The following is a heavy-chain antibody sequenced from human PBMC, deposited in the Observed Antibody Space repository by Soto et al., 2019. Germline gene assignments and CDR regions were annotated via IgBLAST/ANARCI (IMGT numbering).Heavy chain of an antibody. J-gene: IGHJ6*02. V-gene: IGHV3-30*03. CDR1: GFTFSSYG. D-gene: IGHD2-21*01. Sequence: GGSLRLSCAASGFTFSSYGMHWVRQAPGKGLEWVAVISYDGSNKYYADSVKGRFTISRDNSKNTLYLQMNSLRAEDTAVYYCARDFVVGGPNINHCYVMDVWGQGTTVTGSS. CDR2: ISYDGSNK. CDR3: ARDFVVGGPNINHCYVMDV.